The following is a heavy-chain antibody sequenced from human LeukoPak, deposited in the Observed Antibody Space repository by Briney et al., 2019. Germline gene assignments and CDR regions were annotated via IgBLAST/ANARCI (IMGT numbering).Heavy chain of an antibody. CDR1: GYSVSSSDHY. J-gene: IGHJ4*02. CDR2: TYYSGNT. V-gene: IGHV4-39*01. D-gene: IGHD3-16*01. Sequence: PSETLSLTCTVSGYSVSSSDHYWGWMRQPSGKGLEWSGRTYYSGNTYYIPSLSGRITISVDTSKNQYALKLTSVTAADTAVYYCVRGSTLRHYQYWGQGTLVTVSS. CDR3: VRGSTLRHYQY.